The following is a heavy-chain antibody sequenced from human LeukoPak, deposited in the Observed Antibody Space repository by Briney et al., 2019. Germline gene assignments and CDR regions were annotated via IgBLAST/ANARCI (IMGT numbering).Heavy chain of an antibody. CDR3: ARVTRIAAAGTVPTYYFDY. V-gene: IGHV1-8*01. D-gene: IGHD6-13*01. Sequence: ASVKVSCKASGYTFTSYDINWVRQATGQGLEWMGWMNPNSGNTGYAQKFQGRVTMTRNTSISTAYMELSSLRSEDTAVYYCARVTRIAAAGTVPTYYFDYWGQGTLVTVSS. CDR1: GYTFTSYD. CDR2: MNPNSGNT. J-gene: IGHJ4*02.